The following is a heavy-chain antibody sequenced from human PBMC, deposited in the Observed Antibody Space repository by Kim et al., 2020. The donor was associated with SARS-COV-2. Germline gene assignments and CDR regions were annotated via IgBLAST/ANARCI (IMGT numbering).Heavy chain of an antibody. D-gene: IGHD3-16*01. Sequence: GESLKISCKGSGYSFTSYWIGWVRQMPGKGLEWMGIIYPGDSDTRYSPSFQGQVTISADKSISTAYLQWSSLKASDTAMYYCARHEVGSPILRSAMNWFDPWGQGTLVTVSS. CDR1: GYSFTSYW. CDR2: IYPGDSDT. J-gene: IGHJ5*02. CDR3: ARHEVGSPILRSAMNWFDP. V-gene: IGHV5-51*01.